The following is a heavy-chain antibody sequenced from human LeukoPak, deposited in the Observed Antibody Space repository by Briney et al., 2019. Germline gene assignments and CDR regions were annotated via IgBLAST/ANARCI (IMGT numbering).Heavy chain of an antibody. CDR1: GGTFSSYA. Sequence: SVKVSCKASGGTFSSYAISWVRQAPGQGLEWMGGIIPIFGTANYAQKFQGRVTITADESTSTAYMELSSLRSEDTAVYYCARDLGYCSSTSCLFRYYYGMDVWGKGTTVTVSS. D-gene: IGHD2-2*01. J-gene: IGHJ6*04. CDR2: IIPIFGTA. CDR3: ARDLGYCSSTSCLFRYYYGMDV. V-gene: IGHV1-69*13.